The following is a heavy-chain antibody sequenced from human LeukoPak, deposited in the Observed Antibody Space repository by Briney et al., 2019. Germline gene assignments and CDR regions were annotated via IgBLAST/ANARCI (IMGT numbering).Heavy chain of an antibody. CDR1: GYTFTSYG. CDR2: ISGYNGNT. D-gene: IGHD2-15*01. J-gene: IGHJ3*02. V-gene: IGHV1-18*01. CDR3: ARGGRTCSGGTCHERAFDI. Sequence: ASVKVSCKASGYTFTSYGISWVRQAPGQGLEWMGWISGYNGNTNYAQNLQGRVTMTTDTSTSTAYMDLRSLRSDDAAVYYCARGGRTCSGGTCHERAFDIWGQGTMVTVSS.